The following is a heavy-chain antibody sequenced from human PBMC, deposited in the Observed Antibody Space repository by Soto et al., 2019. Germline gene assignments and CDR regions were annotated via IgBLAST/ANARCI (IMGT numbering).Heavy chain of an antibody. V-gene: IGHV3-23*01. Sequence: SLRLSCAASGFTFSTYAMSWVRQAPGQGLEWISGISGSGGTTYYADSVKGRFTISRDNSKNTLYLQMNTLRAEDTAVYYCAKQVAQLDDYWGQGTLVTVSS. CDR3: AKQVAQLDDY. CDR1: GFTFSTYA. D-gene: IGHD6-13*01. CDR2: ISGSGGTT. J-gene: IGHJ4*02.